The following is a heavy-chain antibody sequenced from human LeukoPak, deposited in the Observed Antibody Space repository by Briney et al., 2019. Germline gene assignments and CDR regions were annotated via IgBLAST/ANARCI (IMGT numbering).Heavy chain of an antibody. Sequence: GASVKVSCKASGGTFSSYAISWVRQAPGQGLEWMGGIIPIFGTANYAQKFQDRVTITADESTSTAYMELSRLRSEDTAVYYCARVYSGYGDFDYWGQGTLVTVSS. CDR1: GGTFSSYA. V-gene: IGHV1-69*13. CDR2: IIPIFGTA. J-gene: IGHJ4*02. D-gene: IGHD5-12*01. CDR3: ARVYSGYGDFDY.